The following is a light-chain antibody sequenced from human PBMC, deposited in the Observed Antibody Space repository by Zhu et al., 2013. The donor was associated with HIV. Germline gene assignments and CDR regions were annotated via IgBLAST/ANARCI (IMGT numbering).Light chain of an antibody. CDR1: QSVNTN. J-gene: IGKJ1*01. V-gene: IGKV3-20*01. CDR2: DAS. Sequence: EIVLTQSPDTQSLSPGDRVTLSCRASQSVNTNLAWYQQKPGQAPRLLIYDASKRATGIPARFSGSGSTTDFTLTISRLEPEDFAVYYCQQYGSSPRTFGQGTKVEIK. CDR3: QQYGSSPRT.